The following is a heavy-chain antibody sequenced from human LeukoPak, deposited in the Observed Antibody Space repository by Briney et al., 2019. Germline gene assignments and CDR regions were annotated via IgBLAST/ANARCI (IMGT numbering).Heavy chain of an antibody. Sequence: GGSLRLSCAASGFTFSSYAMSWVRQAPGKGLEWVSAISGSGGSTYYADSVKGRFTISRDNSKNTLYLQMNSLRAEDTAVYYCAKDLKDHSSSWYYFDYWGQGTLVTVSS. CDR1: GFTFSSYA. CDR3: AKDLKDHSSSWYYFDY. V-gene: IGHV3-23*01. CDR2: ISGSGGST. J-gene: IGHJ4*02. D-gene: IGHD6-13*01.